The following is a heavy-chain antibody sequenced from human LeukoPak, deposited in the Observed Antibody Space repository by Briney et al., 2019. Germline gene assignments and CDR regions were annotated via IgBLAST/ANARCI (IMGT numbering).Heavy chain of an antibody. CDR2: IYPGDSDT. V-gene: IGHV5-51*01. CDR1: GYSFTSLW. Sequence: GESLKISCKGPGYSFTSLWIGWVRQMPGKGLEEMGIIYPGDSDTRYSPSLEGQVTISADKSISTAYLEWSNLKASDTAIYYCARRYGRPFAYWGQGTLVTVSS. CDR3: ARRYGRPFAY. J-gene: IGHJ4*02. D-gene: IGHD4-17*01.